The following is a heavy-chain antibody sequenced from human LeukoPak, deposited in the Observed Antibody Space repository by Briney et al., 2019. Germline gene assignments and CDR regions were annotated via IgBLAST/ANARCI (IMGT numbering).Heavy chain of an antibody. CDR2: INHSGST. J-gene: IGHJ4*02. CDR3: ARVASIVVVPAAPYYFDY. CDR1: GGSFSGYY. D-gene: IGHD2-2*01. Sequence: SETLSLTCAVYGGSFSGYYWSWIRQPPGKGLEWIGEINHSGSTNYHPSLKSRLTISVDTSKNQFSLKLSSVTAADTAVYYCARVASIVVVPAAPYYFDYWGQGTLVTVSS. V-gene: IGHV4-34*01.